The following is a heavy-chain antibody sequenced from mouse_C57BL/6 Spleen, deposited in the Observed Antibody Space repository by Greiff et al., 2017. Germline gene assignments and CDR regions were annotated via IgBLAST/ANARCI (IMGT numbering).Heavy chain of an antibody. CDR3: ARRGGYDYDVYYFDY. CDR1: GFSLSTSGMG. CDR2: IYWDDDK. D-gene: IGHD2-4*01. V-gene: IGHV8-12*01. Sequence: QVTLKESGPGILQSSQTLSLTCSFSGFSLSTSGMGVSWIRQPSGKGLEWLAHIYWDDDKRYNPSLKSRLTISKDTSRTQVFLKITSVDTADTATYYCARRGGYDYDVYYFDYWGQGTTLTVSS. J-gene: IGHJ2*01.